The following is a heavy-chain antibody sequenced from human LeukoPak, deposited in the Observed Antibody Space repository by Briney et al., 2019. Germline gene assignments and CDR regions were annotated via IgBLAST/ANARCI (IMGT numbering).Heavy chain of an antibody. V-gene: IGHV3-30-3*01. Sequence: GGSLRLSCAASGFTFSSYAMHWVRQAPGKGLEWVAVISYDGSNKYYADSVKGRFTISRDNSKNTLYLQMNSLRAEDTAVYYCARPPTGCGGDCYSDDWGQGTLVTVSS. J-gene: IGHJ4*02. CDR3: ARPPTGCGGDCYSDD. CDR1: GFTFSSYA. D-gene: IGHD2-21*02. CDR2: ISYDGSNK.